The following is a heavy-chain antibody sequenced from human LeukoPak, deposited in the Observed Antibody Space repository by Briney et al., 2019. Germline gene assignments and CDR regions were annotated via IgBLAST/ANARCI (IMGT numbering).Heavy chain of an antibody. Sequence: NPSDTLSLTCAVSGYSISSSSWWGWIRQPPGKGLEWIAYIYHSGTTYYNPSLQSRVTISVDKSKNQFSLKLSSVTAADTAVYYCARERLHSGSYPYYFDYWGQGTLVTVSS. CDR3: ARERLHSGSYPYYFDY. V-gene: IGHV4-28*03. D-gene: IGHD1-26*01. CDR2: IYHSGTT. J-gene: IGHJ4*02. CDR1: GYSISSSSW.